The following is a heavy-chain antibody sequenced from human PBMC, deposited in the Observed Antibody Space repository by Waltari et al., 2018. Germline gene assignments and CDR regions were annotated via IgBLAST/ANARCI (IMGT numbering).Heavy chain of an antibody. Sequence: EVQLVESGGGLVKPGGSLRLSCAASGFTFSSYSMNWVRQAPGKGLEWVSSISSSSSYIYYTDSVKGRFTISRDNAKNSLYLQMNSLRAEDTAVYYCARDRDYGDYEDAFDIWGQGTMVTVSS. D-gene: IGHD4-17*01. CDR3: ARDRDYGDYEDAFDI. V-gene: IGHV3-21*01. CDR2: ISSSSSYI. J-gene: IGHJ3*02. CDR1: GFTFSSYS.